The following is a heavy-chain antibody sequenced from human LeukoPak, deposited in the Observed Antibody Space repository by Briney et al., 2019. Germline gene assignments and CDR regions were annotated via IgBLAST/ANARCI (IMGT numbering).Heavy chain of an antibody. V-gene: IGHV1-46*03. CDR1: GYTFTSYY. CDR3: ARLGYCGGDCPPAFDI. CDR2: INPSGGST. J-gene: IGHJ3*02. Sequence: ASVKVSCKASGYTFTSYYMHWVRQAPGQGLEWMGIINPSGGSTSHAQKFQGRVTMTRDTSTSTVYMELSSLRSEDTAVYYCARLGYCGGDCPPAFDIWGQGTMVTVSS. D-gene: IGHD2-21*01.